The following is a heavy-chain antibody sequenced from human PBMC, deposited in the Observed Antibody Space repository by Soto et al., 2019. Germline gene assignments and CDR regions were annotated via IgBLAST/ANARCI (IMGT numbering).Heavy chain of an antibody. CDR2: IYYSGST. D-gene: IGHD3-16*02. CDR3: ARGSIYYDYIWGSYRFVGFDY. Sequence: SETLSLTCTVSGGSISSYYWSWIRQPPGKGLEWIGYIYYSGSTNYNPSLKSRVTISVDTSTNQFSLKLSFVTAADTAVYYCARGSIYYDYIWGSYRFVGFDYWGQGTLVTVSS. CDR1: GGSISSYY. V-gene: IGHV4-59*01. J-gene: IGHJ4*02.